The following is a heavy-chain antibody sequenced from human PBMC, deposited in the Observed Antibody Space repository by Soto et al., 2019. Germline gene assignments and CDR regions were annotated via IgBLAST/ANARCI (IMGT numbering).Heavy chain of an antibody. CDR3: VRTAREGAVAPHWFDR. Sequence: SETLSLTCTVAGASIRSTDYYWSWIRQAPGKGLEWIGYVYYTGSTYYNPSLMSRLTISVDTSKNQFSLKLTSVTAAETAVYYCVRTAREGAVAPHWFDRWGQGTQVTVSS. V-gene: IGHV4-30-4*01. CDR2: VYYTGST. D-gene: IGHD2-21*02. J-gene: IGHJ5*02. CDR1: GASIRSTDYY.